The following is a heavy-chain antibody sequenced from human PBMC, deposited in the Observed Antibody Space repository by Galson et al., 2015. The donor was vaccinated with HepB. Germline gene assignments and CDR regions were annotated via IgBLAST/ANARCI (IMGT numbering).Heavy chain of an antibody. CDR2: IWYDGSNK. CDR3: ARGGGYCSGGSCYTYYYYMDV. V-gene: IGHV3-33*01. CDR1: GFTFSSYG. J-gene: IGHJ6*03. Sequence: LRLSCAASGFTFSSYGMHWVRQAPGKGLEWVVVIWYDGSNKYYADSVKGRFTISRDNSKNTLYLQMNSLRAEDTAVYYCARGGGYCSGGSCYTYYYYMDVWGKGTTVTVSS. D-gene: IGHD2-15*01.